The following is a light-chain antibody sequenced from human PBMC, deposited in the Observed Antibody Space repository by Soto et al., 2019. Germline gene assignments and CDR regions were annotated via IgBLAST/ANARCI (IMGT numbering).Light chain of an antibody. CDR2: NNN. CDR1: SSNIGRNY. V-gene: IGLV1-47*02. J-gene: IGLJ2*01. CDR3: ATWDDSLLSVV. Sequence: QSVLTQPPSASGTPGQRVTFSCSGSSSNIGRNYVCWYQQFPGAAPKLLIYNNNQRPSGVPDRFSGSKSGASASLAINGLRSEDEADYYCATWDDSLLSVVFGGGTKLTVL.